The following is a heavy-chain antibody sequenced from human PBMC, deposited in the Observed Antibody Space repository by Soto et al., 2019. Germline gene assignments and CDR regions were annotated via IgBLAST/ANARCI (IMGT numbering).Heavy chain of an antibody. CDR1: GFTFDDYA. Sequence: QPGGSLRLSCAASGFTFDDYAMHWVRQAPGKGLEWVSGISWNSGSIGYADSVKGRFTISRDNAKNSLYLQMNSLRAEDTALYYCAKGRRGFWNYPYYYYGMDVWCQGTTVTVSS. J-gene: IGHJ6*02. V-gene: IGHV3-9*01. D-gene: IGHD1-7*01. CDR2: ISWNSGSI. CDR3: AKGRRGFWNYPYYYYGMDV.